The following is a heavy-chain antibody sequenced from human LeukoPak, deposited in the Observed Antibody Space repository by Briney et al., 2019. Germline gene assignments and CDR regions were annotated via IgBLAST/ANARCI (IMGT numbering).Heavy chain of an antibody. CDR3: ARDSGSYSFDY. J-gene: IGHJ4*02. Sequence: GGSLRLSCAASGFTFSSYWMHWVRQAPGKGLVWVSRINSDGSSTSYADSVKGRFTISRDNAKNTLYLQMNSLRAEDTAVYYRARDSGSYSFDYWGQGTLVTVSS. D-gene: IGHD1-26*01. V-gene: IGHV3-74*01. CDR2: INSDGSST. CDR1: GFTFSSYW.